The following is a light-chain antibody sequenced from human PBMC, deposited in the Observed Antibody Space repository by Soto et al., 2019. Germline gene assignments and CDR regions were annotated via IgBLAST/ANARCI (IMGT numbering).Light chain of an antibody. V-gene: IGKV1-9*01. J-gene: IGKJ4*01. CDR3: QQLNGYQLA. Sequence: DIPLTQSPSFLSASVGDTVTITCRASQGMSTYLAWYQQKPGKVPKLLIRSASTLQSGVPPRFSGGGYGTEFTLTIRTLQPDDSGIYYCQQLNGYQLAFGGGTNVEIK. CDR2: SAS. CDR1: QGMSTY.